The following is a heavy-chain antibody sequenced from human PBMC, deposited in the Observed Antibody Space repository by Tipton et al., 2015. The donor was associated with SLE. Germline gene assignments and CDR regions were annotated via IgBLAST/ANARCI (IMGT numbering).Heavy chain of an antibody. V-gene: IGHV4-38-2*02. CDR1: GYSISSAYY. CDR3: ARDGYSYGYHY. D-gene: IGHD5-18*01. Sequence: TLSLTCAVSGYSISSAYYWGWIRQPPGKGLEWIGSIFHSGSAYYNPSLKSRVTMSVDTSKNQFSLKLSSVTAADTAVYYCARDGYSYGYHYWGQGTLVTVSS. J-gene: IGHJ4*02. CDR2: IFHSGSA.